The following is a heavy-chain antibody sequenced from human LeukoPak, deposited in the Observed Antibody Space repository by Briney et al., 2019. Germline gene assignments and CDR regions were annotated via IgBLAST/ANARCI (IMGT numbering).Heavy chain of an antibody. CDR1: GGSICRGGYY. Sequence: SSETLSLTCTVSGGSICRGGYYWSWIRQHPGKGLEWIGYIYYSGSTYYNPSLKSRVTISVDTSKNQFSLKLSSVTAADTAVYYCARDRSSGYLLDYWGQGTLVTVSS. J-gene: IGHJ4*02. D-gene: IGHD3-22*01. CDR2: IYYSGST. CDR3: ARDRSSGYLLDY. V-gene: IGHV4-31*03.